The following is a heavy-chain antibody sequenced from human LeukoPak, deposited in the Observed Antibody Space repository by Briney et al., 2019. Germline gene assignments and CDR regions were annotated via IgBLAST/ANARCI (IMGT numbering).Heavy chain of an antibody. CDR1: GFTFSDCW. CDR2: IKPDGSER. J-gene: IGHJ4*02. V-gene: IGHV3-7*01. CDR3: AKYGGYAFFD. Sequence: PGGSLRLSCAASGFTFSDCWMSWVRQAPGKGLEWVANIKPDGSERAYADSLRGRFAISRDNAKNSLFLQMNSLRVEDTAVYYCAKYGGYAFFDWGQGTLVTVSS. D-gene: IGHD4-23*01.